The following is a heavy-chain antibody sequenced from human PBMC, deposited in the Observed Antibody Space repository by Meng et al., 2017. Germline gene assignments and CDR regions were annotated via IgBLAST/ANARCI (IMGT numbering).Heavy chain of an antibody. J-gene: IGHJ4*02. Sequence: GQLVTSGPEGKKPGASLKVSCKTSGYTFTNYGITWVRQAPGQGLEWMGWISAYNGNTNHAQKFRGRLTMTTDTSTNTAYMELRSLTSDDTAVYYCARVALYFDFWGLGTLVTVSS. V-gene: IGHV1-18*01. CDR2: ISAYNGNT. CDR3: ARVALYFDF. CDR1: GYTFTNYG.